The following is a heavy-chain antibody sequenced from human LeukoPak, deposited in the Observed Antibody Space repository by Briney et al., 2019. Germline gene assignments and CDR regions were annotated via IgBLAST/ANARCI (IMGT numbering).Heavy chain of an antibody. J-gene: IGHJ4*02. D-gene: IGHD3-3*01. CDR1: GFTFSSYA. Sequence: PGGSLRLSCAASGFTFSSYAMSWVRQAPGKGLEWVSVISGNGGRTYYADSVKGRFTISRDNSKNTLYLQMNSLRAEDTALYYCAKGLRFLEWLSSFDYWGQGTLVTVSS. CDR2: ISGNGGRT. V-gene: IGHV3-23*01. CDR3: AKGLRFLEWLSSFDY.